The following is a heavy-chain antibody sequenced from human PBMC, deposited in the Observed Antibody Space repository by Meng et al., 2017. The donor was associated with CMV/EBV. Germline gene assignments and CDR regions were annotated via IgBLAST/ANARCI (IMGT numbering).Heavy chain of an antibody. D-gene: IGHD2-21*01. CDR2: IYYSGST. V-gene: IGHV4-61*01. CDR3: ARDPRRDEIGC. J-gene: IGHJ4*02. Sequence: SETLSLTCNVSGGSVSSGSYYWSWIRQPPGKGLEWIGYIYYSGSTNYNPSLKSRVTISVDTSKNQFSLKLSSVTAADTAVYYCARDPRRDEIGCWGQGTLVTVSS. CDR1: GGSVSSGSYY.